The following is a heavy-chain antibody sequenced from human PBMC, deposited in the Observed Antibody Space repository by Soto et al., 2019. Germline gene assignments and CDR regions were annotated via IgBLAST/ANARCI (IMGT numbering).Heavy chain of an antibody. V-gene: IGHV4-39*01. CDR1: GGSISSRSHY. D-gene: IGHD3-3*01. Sequence: QLQLQESGPGLVKPSETLSLTCTVSGGSISSRSHYWGWIRQSPGKHLEWIGSSFYRGSTHYNPSLKTRVTMSVDTSKNQVSLKLYSVTAADTAVYYCATAVGFGVVTPFFEYWGQGILVTVSS. J-gene: IGHJ4*02. CDR3: ATAVGFGVVTPFFEY. CDR2: SFYRGST.